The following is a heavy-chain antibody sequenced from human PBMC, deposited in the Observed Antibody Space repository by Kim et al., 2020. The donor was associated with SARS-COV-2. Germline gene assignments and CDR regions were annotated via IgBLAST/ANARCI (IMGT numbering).Heavy chain of an antibody. Sequence: GGSLRLSCAASGFTFSSYSMNWVRQAPGKGLEWVSSISSSSSYIYYADSVKGRFTISRDNAKNSLYLQMNSLRAEDTAVYYCARVDIVANDVGIGYWGQGTLVTVSS. D-gene: IGHD5-12*01. V-gene: IGHV3-21*01. CDR1: GFTFSSYS. CDR2: ISSSSSYI. J-gene: IGHJ4*02. CDR3: ARVDIVANDVGIGY.